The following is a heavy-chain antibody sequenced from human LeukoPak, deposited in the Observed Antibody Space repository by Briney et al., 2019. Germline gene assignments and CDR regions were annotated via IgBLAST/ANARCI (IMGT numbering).Heavy chain of an antibody. CDR1: GYSFTNYW. V-gene: IGHV5-51*01. CDR3: ARPDDYGGKPSAFDI. Sequence: RGESLKISCKGSGYSFTNYWIGWVRQLPGKGLEWMGIIYPGDSDTRYSPSFQGQVTISADKSITTAYLQWNSLKASDTAMYYCARPDDYGGKPSAFDIWGQGTMVTVSS. D-gene: IGHD4-23*01. J-gene: IGHJ3*02. CDR2: IYPGDSDT.